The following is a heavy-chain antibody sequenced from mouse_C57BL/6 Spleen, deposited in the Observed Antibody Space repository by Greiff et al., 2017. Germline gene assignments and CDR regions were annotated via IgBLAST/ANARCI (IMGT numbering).Heavy chain of an antibody. CDR1: GYTFTSYW. CDR3: ARANGYYSSFAY. CDR2: IDPSDSYT. Sequence: QVQLQQSGAELVKPGASVKLSCKASGYTFTSYWMQWVKQRPGQGLEWIGEIDPSDSYTNYNQKFKGKATLTVDTSSSTAYMQLSSLTSEDSAVYDCARANGYYSSFAYWGQGTLVTVSA. V-gene: IGHV1-50*01. D-gene: IGHD2-3*01. J-gene: IGHJ3*01.